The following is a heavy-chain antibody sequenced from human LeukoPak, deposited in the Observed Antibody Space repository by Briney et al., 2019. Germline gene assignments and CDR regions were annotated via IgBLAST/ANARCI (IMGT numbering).Heavy chain of an antibody. D-gene: IGHD3-22*01. CDR2: IYHSGT. CDR1: GYSISSGYY. J-gene: IGHJ4*02. Sequence: SETLSLTCAVSGYSISSGYYWAWIRQPPGKGLEWIGSIYHSGTHYNPSLESRPTISVDTPKNQFSLQLSSVTAADTAIYYCARGDNYYDSSGYLDWGQGTLVTVPS. V-gene: IGHV4-38-2*01. CDR3: ARGDNYYDSSGYLD.